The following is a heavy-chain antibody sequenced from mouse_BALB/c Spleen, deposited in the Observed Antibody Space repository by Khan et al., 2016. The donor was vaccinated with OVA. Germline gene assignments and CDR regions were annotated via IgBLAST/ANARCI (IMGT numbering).Heavy chain of an antibody. Sequence: EAQLLETGGDVVKPGGSLKLSCAASGFTFSTYGMSWVRQTPDKRLEWVATVSTGGHYTYYPDTVKGRFTISRDNAKNTLYLQMSSLKSEDTAMFYCARLAYYYDSEGFAYWGQGTLVTVSA. V-gene: IGHV5-6*01. CDR1: GFTFSTYG. D-gene: IGHD1-1*01. J-gene: IGHJ3*01. CDR3: ARLAYYYDSEGFAY. CDR2: VSTGGHYT.